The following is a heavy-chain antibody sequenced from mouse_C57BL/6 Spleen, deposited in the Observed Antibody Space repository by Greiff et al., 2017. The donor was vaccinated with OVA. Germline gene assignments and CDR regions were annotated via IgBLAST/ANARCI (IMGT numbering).Heavy chain of an antibody. J-gene: IGHJ2*01. Sequence: EVKLMESGGDLVKPGGSLKLSCAASGFTFSSYGMSWVRQTPDKRLEWVATISSGGSYTYYPDSVKGRFTISRDNAKNTLYLQMSSLKSEDTAMYYCARHGATTRLYFDYWGQGTTLTVSS. D-gene: IGHD3-1*01. V-gene: IGHV5-6*01. CDR1: GFTFSSYG. CDR3: ARHGATTRLYFDY. CDR2: ISSGGSYT.